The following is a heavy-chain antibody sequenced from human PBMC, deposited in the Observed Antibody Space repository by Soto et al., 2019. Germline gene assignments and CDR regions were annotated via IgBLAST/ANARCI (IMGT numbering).Heavy chain of an antibody. D-gene: IGHD2-2*01. V-gene: IGHV3-11*01. CDR1: GFTFSDYY. CDR2: ISSSGSTI. J-gene: IGHJ6*02. Sequence: LRLSCAASGFTFSDYYMSWIRQAPGKGLEWVSYISSSGSTIYYADSVKGRFTISRDNAKNSLYLQMNSLRAEDTAVYYCASGGAAAIMAYYYYGMDVWGQGTTVTVSS. CDR3: ASGGAAAIMAYYYYGMDV.